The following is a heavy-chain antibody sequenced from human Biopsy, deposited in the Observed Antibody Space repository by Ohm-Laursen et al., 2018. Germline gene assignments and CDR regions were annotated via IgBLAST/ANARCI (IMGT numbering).Heavy chain of an antibody. D-gene: IGHD3-22*01. Sequence: GTLSLTCTVSGDSISSYYWSWIRQPLGKGLEWIGYVYYTGSTDYNPSLQSRVTISVDTSKNHFSLRLRSVTPADTAIYYCARDRGYYSDGTVPGYFDLWGRGTLVTVSS. V-gene: IGHV4-59*01. CDR2: VYYTGST. CDR1: GDSISSYY. J-gene: IGHJ2*01. CDR3: ARDRGYYSDGTVPGYFDL.